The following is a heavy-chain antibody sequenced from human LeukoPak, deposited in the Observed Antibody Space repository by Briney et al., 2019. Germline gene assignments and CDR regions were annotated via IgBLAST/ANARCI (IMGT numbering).Heavy chain of an antibody. CDR1: GYSISSGYY. Sequence: SETLSLTCAVSGYSISSGYYWGWIRQPPGKGLERIGSIYHSGSTYYNQSLKRRVTISVDTSKNQFSLKLSSVTAADTAVYYCARDGRGYCSGGSCPTHYYYYYYMDVWGKGTTVTVSS. D-gene: IGHD2-15*01. CDR3: ARDGRGYCSGGSCPTHYYYYYYMDV. J-gene: IGHJ6*03. CDR2: IYHSGST. V-gene: IGHV4-38-2*02.